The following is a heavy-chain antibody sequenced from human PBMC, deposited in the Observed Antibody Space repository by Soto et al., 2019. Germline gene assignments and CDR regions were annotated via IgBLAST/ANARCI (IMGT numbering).Heavy chain of an antibody. Sequence: EVQLVESGGGLVQPGGSLRLSCAASGFTFSSYDMHWVRQATGKGLEWVSAIGTAGDTYYPGSVKGRFTISRENAKNSLYLQMNSRRAEDTAVYYCARVYRARGRGYDYWGQGTLVTVSS. D-gene: IGHD3-10*01. CDR2: IGTAGDT. V-gene: IGHV3-13*01. CDR1: GFTFSSYD. J-gene: IGHJ4*02. CDR3: ARVYRARGRGYDY.